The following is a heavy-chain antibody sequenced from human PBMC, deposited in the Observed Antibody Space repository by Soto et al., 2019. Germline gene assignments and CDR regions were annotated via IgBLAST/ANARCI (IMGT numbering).Heavy chain of an antibody. J-gene: IGHJ6*02. V-gene: IGHV5-51*01. CDR2: IYPGDLDT. Sequence: LKISCKGSGYSFSSFWVAWVRQTPGKGLEWLGIIYPGDLDTRYTSSFQGHVIISADKSSNTVYLQWSSLKASDTAMYYCARSIAVTGTYFSGLDVWGQGTPVTVSS. D-gene: IGHD6-19*01. CDR1: GYSFSSFW. CDR3: ARSIAVTGTYFSGLDV.